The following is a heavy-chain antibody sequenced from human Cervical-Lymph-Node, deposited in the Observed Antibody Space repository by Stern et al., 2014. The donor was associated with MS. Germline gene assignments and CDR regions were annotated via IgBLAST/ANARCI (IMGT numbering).Heavy chain of an antibody. CDR3: ARRSQGHDY. D-gene: IGHD1-26*01. Sequence: VQLEESGGGLVKPGGSLRLSCAASGFTFSDYYMSWIRQAPGKGLEWVSYSSISSSYTNYADSVKGLFTISRDNAKNSLYLQMNSLRAEDTAVYYCARRSQGHDYWGQGTLVTVSS. J-gene: IGHJ4*02. CDR2: SSISSSYT. CDR1: GFTFSDYY. V-gene: IGHV3-11*06.